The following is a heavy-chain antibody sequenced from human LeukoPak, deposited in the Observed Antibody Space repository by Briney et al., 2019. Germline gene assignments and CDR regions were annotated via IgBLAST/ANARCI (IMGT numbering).Heavy chain of an antibody. J-gene: IGHJ4*02. V-gene: IGHV1-2*02. CDR1: GYTFTGDY. Sequence: ASVKVSCKASGYTFTGDYMHWVRQAPGQGLEWMGWINPNSGGTNYAQKFQGRVTMTRDTSISTAYMELSRLRSDDTAVYYCARDEYYYDSSGYLYYFDYWGQGTLVTVSS. D-gene: IGHD3-22*01. CDR3: ARDEYYYDSSGYLYYFDY. CDR2: INPNSGGT.